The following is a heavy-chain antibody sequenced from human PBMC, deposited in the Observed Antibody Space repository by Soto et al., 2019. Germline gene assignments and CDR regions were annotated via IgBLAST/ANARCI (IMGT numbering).Heavy chain of an antibody. CDR1: GYSFTSCW. CDR2: IYPGDSDT. CDR3: ARLTNGGATTVVTRVSVSYGMDV. V-gene: IGHV5-51*01. D-gene: IGHD4-17*01. Sequence: PGESLKISCKGSGYSFTSCWIGWVRQMPGKGLEWMGIIYPGDSDTRYSPSFQGQVTISADKSISTAYLQWSSLKASDTAMYYCARLTNGGATTVVTRVSVSYGMDVWGQGTTVTVSS. J-gene: IGHJ6*02.